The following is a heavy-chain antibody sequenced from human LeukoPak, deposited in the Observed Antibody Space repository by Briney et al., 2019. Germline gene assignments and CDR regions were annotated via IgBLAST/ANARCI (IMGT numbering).Heavy chain of an antibody. Sequence: ASVKVSCKASGYTFTSYGISWVRQAPGQGLEWMGWISAYNGNTNYAQKLQGRVTMTTGTSTSTAYMELRSLRSDDTAVYYCARDSRTTMSRYGMDVWGQGTTVTVSS. V-gene: IGHV1-18*01. CDR3: ARDSRTTMSRYGMDV. J-gene: IGHJ6*02. CDR1: GYTFTSYG. CDR2: ISAYNGNT. D-gene: IGHD4-17*01.